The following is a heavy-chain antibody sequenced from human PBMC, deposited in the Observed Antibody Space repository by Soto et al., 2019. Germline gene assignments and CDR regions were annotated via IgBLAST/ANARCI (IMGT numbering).Heavy chain of an antibody. CDR1: GVSISSYY. J-gene: IGHJ4*02. D-gene: IGHD4-17*01. V-gene: IGHV4-59*01. Sequence: SETLSLTCTVSGVSISSYYWSWIRQPPGKGLEWIGYIYYSGSTNYNPSLKSRVTISVDTSKNQFSLKLSSVTAADTAVYYCARAGRSATVTTDDPFDYWGQGTRVTVSS. CDR2: IYYSGST. CDR3: ARAGRSATVTTDDPFDY.